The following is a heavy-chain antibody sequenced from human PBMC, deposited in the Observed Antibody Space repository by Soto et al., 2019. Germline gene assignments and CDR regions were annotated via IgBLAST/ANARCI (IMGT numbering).Heavy chain of an antibody. J-gene: IGHJ4*02. CDR2: ISWNSGSI. D-gene: IGHD6-19*01. CDR1: GFTFDDYA. V-gene: IGHV3-9*01. CDR3: AKGALLRSGWYFDY. Sequence: GGSLRLSCAASGFTFDDYAMHWVRQAPGKGLEWVSGISWNSGSIGHADSVKGRFTISRDNAKNSLYLQMNSLRAEDTALYYCAKGALLRSGWYFDYWGQGTLVTVSS.